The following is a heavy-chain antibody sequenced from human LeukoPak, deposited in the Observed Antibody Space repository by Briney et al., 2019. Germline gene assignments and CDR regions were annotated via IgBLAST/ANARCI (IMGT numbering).Heavy chain of an antibody. CDR1: GFTFSNNT. V-gene: IGHV3-23*01. J-gene: IGHJ4*02. D-gene: IGHD1-26*01. CDR3: ARYSGSYYYPPAWDL. Sequence: GGSLRLSCAASGFTFSNNTMSWVRQAPAKGLVWVSATSSTGGSAYYADSVKGGFTISRDTSKNTLYLHMDTLRADDTAVYYCARYSGSYYYPPAWDLWGQGTLVTVSS. CDR2: TSSTGGSA.